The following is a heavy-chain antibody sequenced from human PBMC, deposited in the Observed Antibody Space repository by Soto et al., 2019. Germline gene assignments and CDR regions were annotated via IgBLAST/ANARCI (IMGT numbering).Heavy chain of an antibody. J-gene: IGHJ6*02. CDR2: IYYTGST. CDR3: ARSPHTAMVWYYYYGMDV. D-gene: IGHD5-18*01. CDR1: GGSMSRGGQS. Sequence: SETLSLTCAVSGGSMSRGGQSWSWIRQPPGKGLEWLGFIYYTGSTYYNPSLKSRVTLSVDRSKNQFSLNLTSVTAADTAVYYCARSPHTAMVWYYYYGMDVWGQGTTVTVSS. V-gene: IGHV4-30-2*01.